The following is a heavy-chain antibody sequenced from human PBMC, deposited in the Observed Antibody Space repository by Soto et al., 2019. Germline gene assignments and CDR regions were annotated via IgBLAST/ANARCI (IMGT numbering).Heavy chain of an antibody. CDR3: ARARLGGNSAPYFDY. CDR2: IYYSGST. Sequence: QVQLQESGPGLVKPSETLSLTCTVSGGSISSYYWSWIRQPPGKGLEWIGYIYYSGSTNYNPSLKSRVTISVDTSKNQFSLKLSSVTAADTAVYYCARARLGGNSAPYFDYWGQGTLVTVSS. J-gene: IGHJ4*02. V-gene: IGHV4-59*01. D-gene: IGHD2-21*02. CDR1: GGSISSYY.